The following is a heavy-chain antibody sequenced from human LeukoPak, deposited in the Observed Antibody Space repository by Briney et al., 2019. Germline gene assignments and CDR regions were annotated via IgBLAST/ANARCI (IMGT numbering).Heavy chain of an antibody. CDR1: GFTFSSYW. Sequence: GGSLRLSCAASGFTFSSYWMSWVRQAPGKGLEWVANIKQDGSEKYYVDSVKGRFTISRDNAKNSLYLQMNSLRAEDTAVYYCARAGVITMIVVAYFEYWGQGTLVTVSS. D-gene: IGHD3-22*01. CDR3: ARAGVITMIVVAYFEY. J-gene: IGHJ4*02. V-gene: IGHV3-7*01. CDR2: IKQDGSEK.